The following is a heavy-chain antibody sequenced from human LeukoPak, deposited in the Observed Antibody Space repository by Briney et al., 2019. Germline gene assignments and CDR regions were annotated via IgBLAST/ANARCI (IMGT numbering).Heavy chain of an antibody. Sequence: GGSLRLSCAASGFPFSSYAMTWVRQAPGKGLEWVSSISGDGATTYHADSVKGRFTISRDNAKNTLYLQMNSLRAEDTAVCYCAKDSMTTVLRPYMDVWGKGTTVTVSS. J-gene: IGHJ6*03. CDR2: ISGDGATT. CDR3: AKDSMTTVLRPYMDV. V-gene: IGHV3-23*01. CDR1: GFPFSSYA. D-gene: IGHD4-11*01.